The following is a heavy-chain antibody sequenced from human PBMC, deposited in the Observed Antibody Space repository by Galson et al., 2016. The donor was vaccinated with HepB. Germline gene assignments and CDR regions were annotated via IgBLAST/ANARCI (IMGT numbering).Heavy chain of an antibody. D-gene: IGHD3-16*01. CDR2: INPSGGNT. CDR3: AIFTGRRYFEL. CDR1: GYSFTSYY. J-gene: IGHJ2*01. Sequence: SVKVSCKASGYSFTSYYMHWVRQAPGQGLEWMGIINPSGGNTRYAQKFQGRVPMTSDTSTSTVYMEVSSLRSDDTAVYYCAIFTGRRYFELWGRGTLVTVSS. V-gene: IGHV1-46*01.